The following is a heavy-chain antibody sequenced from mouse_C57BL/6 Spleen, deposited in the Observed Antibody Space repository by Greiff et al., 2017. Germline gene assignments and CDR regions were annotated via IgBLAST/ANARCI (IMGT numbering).Heavy chain of an antibody. CDR2: INPNNGGT. V-gene: IGHV1-22*01. J-gene: IGHJ4*01. D-gene: IGHD1-1*01. CDR1: GYTFTDYN. Sequence: EVQLQQSGPELVKPGASVKLSCKASGYTFTDYNMHWVKQSPGKGLEWIGYINPNNGGTSYNQKFKGKATLTVNKSSSTAYMELRSLTSEDSAFYYCARDRGSSPYYSRDYWGQGTSVTVSA. CDR3: ARDRGSSPYYSRDY.